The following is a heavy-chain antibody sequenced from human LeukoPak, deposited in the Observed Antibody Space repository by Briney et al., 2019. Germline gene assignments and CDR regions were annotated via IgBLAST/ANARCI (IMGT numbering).Heavy chain of an antibody. CDR1: GFTFSSYW. Sequence: GGSLRLSCAASGFTFSSYWMSWVRQAPGKGLEWVANIKQDGSEKYYVDSVKGRFTISRDNAKNSLYLQMNSLRAEDTAVYYCARRGVWGSYRCFDYWGQGTLVTVSP. J-gene: IGHJ4*02. D-gene: IGHD3-16*02. CDR3: ARRGVWGSYRCFDY. CDR2: IKQDGSEK. V-gene: IGHV3-7*01.